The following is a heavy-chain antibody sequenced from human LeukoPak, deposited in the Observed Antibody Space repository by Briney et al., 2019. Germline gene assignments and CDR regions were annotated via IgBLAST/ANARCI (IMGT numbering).Heavy chain of an antibody. Sequence: GGSLRLSCAASGFTFSSNGMSWVRQAPGKGLEWVSGISGSGGSTYYADSVKGRFTISRDNAKNSLYLQMNSLRAEDTAVYYCAELGITMIGGVWGKGTTVTISS. CDR2: ISGSGGST. D-gene: IGHD3-10*02. CDR3: AELGITMIGGV. CDR1: GFTFSSNG. V-gene: IGHV3-23*01. J-gene: IGHJ6*04.